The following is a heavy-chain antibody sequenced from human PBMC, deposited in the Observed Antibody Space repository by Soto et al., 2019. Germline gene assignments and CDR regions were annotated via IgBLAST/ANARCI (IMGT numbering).Heavy chain of an antibody. CDR2: ISYSGST. V-gene: IGHV4-59*11. D-gene: IGHD3-16*01. Sequence: SETLSLTCTVSGVSMSIHYWTWLRQPPGNGLECIGYISYSGSTYYNPSLKSRVTISADTSRNQFSLKLSSVIAADTSVYYCARADPDASVGYWGQGTLVTVSS. CDR1: GVSMSIHY. CDR3: ARADPDASVGY. J-gene: IGHJ4*02.